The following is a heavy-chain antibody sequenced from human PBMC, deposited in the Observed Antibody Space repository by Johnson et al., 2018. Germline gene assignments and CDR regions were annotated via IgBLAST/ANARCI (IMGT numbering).Heavy chain of an antibody. D-gene: IGHD3-3*01. Sequence: VQLVESGGGLVQPGGSLRLSCAASGFTFSSYWMSWVRQAPGKGLEWVANIKEDGSEKYFVDSVKGRFTISRDNAKNSLYLQMNSLRAEDTAVYYCAGLKGRFLEWLFEGYGMDVWGQGTTVTVSS. CDR3: AGLKGRFLEWLFEGYGMDV. CDR2: IKEDGSEK. J-gene: IGHJ6*02. CDR1: GFTFSSYW. V-gene: IGHV3-7*01.